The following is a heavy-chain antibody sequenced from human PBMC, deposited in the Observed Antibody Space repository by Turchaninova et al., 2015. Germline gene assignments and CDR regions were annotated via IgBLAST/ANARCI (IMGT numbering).Heavy chain of an antibody. D-gene: IGHD1-20*01. CDR1: GFSLTNARTA. CDR2: IFSNDEK. Sequence: QVTLKESGPVLVKPTETPTLTCTVSGFSLTNARTAVSWIRQPPGKALEWLAHIFSNDEKSYSTSLKNSLTISKDTSKSQVVLTMTNMDPVDTATYYCARSYNWNGFDYWGQGTLVTVSS. V-gene: IGHV2-26*01. J-gene: IGHJ4*02. CDR3: ARSYNWNGFDY.